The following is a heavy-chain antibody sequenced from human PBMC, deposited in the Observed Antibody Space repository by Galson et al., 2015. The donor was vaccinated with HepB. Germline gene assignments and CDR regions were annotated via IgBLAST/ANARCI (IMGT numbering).Heavy chain of an antibody. Sequence: SLRLSCAASGFTFDDYTMHWVRQAPGKGLEWVSSISSSSSYIYYADSVKGRFTISRDNAKNSLYLQMNSLRAEDTAVYYCARDQGYCSSTSCFDAFDIWGQGTMVTVSS. CDR3: ARDQGYCSSTSCFDAFDI. D-gene: IGHD2-2*01. CDR2: ISSSSSYI. J-gene: IGHJ3*02. CDR1: GFTFDDYT. V-gene: IGHV3-21*01.